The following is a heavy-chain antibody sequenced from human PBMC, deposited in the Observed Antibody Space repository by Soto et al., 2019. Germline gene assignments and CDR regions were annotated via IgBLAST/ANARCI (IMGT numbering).Heavy chain of an antibody. Sequence: GGSLRLSCAASGFTFSNYGMHWVRQAPGKGLEWVAVISYDGSNKYYADSVKGRFTISRDNSKNTLYLQMNSLRAEDTAVYYCSKDTYYYDRSGYYTYDHWGQGTQVTVSS. CDR3: SKDTYYYDRSGYYTYDH. CDR2: ISYDGSNK. D-gene: IGHD3-22*01. J-gene: IGHJ4*02. V-gene: IGHV3-30*18. CDR1: GFTFSNYG.